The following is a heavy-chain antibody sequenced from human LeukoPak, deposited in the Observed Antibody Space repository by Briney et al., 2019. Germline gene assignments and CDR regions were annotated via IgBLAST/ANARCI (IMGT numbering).Heavy chain of an antibody. J-gene: IGHJ5*02. V-gene: IGHV3-21*03. D-gene: IGHD6-19*01. CDR3: ARDRDSSGLYGGADL. Sequence: GGSLRLSCAASGFIFSDFWMTWVRQAPGKGLEWVSYISSTNGHTYYADSVNGRFTISRDTAKNSLYLQMNSLRVEDTAIYFCARDRDSSGLYGGADLWGQGVLVTVSA. CDR1: GFIFSDFW. CDR2: ISSTNGHT.